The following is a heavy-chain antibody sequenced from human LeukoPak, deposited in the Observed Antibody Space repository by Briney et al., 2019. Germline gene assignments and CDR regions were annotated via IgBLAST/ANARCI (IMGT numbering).Heavy chain of an antibody. CDR1: GGTFSSYA. V-gene: IGHV1-69*13. J-gene: IGHJ4*02. CDR2: IIPIFGTA. CDR3: ARDRGAYSGYDFAY. D-gene: IGHD5-12*01. Sequence: ASVKVSCKASGGTFSSYAISWVRQAPGQGLEWMGGIIPIFGTANYAQKFQGRVTITADESTSTSYMELSSLRSEDTAVYYCARDRGAYSGYDFAYWGQGTLVTVPS.